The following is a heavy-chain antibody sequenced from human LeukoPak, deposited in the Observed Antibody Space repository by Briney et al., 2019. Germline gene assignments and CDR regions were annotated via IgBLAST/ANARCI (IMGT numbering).Heavy chain of an antibody. CDR3: ARETVSTTAAFDY. CDR2: ITCSSVFI. D-gene: IGHD4-17*01. V-gene: IGHV3-21*01. CDR1: GFIFNRYS. J-gene: IGHJ4*02. Sequence: GGSLRLSCGASGFIFNRYSMNWVREALGDGLWWVSSITCSSVFIYYPVSVKGRFTISRDNAKDSLYLQLNSLSADDTAVYYCARETVSTTAAFDYWCQGTLVTVSS.